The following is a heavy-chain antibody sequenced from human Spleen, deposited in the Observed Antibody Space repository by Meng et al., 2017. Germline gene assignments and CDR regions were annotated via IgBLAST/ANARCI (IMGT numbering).Heavy chain of an antibody. CDR1: GGSFSGYY. J-gene: IGHJ4*02. CDR2: INHSGST. Sequence: GSLRLSCAVYGGSFSGYYWSWIRQPPGKGLEWIGEINHSGSTNYNPSLKSRVTISVDTSKNQFSLKLSSVTAADTAVYYCAREGYYDYVWGSYRYYFDYWGQGTLVTVSS. CDR3: AREGYYDYVWGSYRYYFDY. V-gene: IGHV4-34*01. D-gene: IGHD3-16*02.